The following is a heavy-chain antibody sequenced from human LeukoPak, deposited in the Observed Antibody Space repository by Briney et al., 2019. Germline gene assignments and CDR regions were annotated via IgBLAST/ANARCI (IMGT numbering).Heavy chain of an antibody. CDR3: ARDRYSSSSGVDY. Sequence: SSETLSLTCAVYGGSFSGYYWSWIRQPPGKGLEWIGEINHSGSTNYNPSLKSRVTISVDTSKNQFSLKLSSVTAADTAVYYCARDRYSSSSGVDYWGQGTLVTVSS. CDR2: INHSGST. D-gene: IGHD6-6*01. V-gene: IGHV4-34*01. CDR1: GGSFSGYY. J-gene: IGHJ4*02.